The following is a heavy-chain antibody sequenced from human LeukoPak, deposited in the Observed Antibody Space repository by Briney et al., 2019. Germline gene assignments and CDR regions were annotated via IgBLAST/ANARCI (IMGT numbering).Heavy chain of an antibody. CDR1: GYSFTSYW. CDR2: IYPSDSDT. CDR3: ARHFGSSWNWLDP. J-gene: IGHJ5*02. Sequence: GESLKISCKGSGYSFTSYWIGWVRQMPGKGLEWMGIIYPSDSDTRYSPSFQGQVTISADKPISTAYLQWSSLKASDTAMYYCARHFGSSWNWLDPWGQGTLVTVSS. V-gene: IGHV5-51*01. D-gene: IGHD6-13*01.